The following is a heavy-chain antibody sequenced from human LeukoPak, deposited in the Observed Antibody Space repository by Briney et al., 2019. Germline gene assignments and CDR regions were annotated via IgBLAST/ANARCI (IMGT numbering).Heavy chain of an antibody. Sequence: SETLSLTCTVSGDSVSSGNYYWSWIRQPPGKGLEWIAYIYYSGSTNSNPSLKSRVTMSVDTSKKQFSLKLGSVTAADTAVYYCARIKRGDITGTTPATIDYWGQGTLVTVSS. V-gene: IGHV4-61*01. CDR3: ARIKRGDITGTTPATIDY. CDR2: IYYSGST. CDR1: GDSVSSGNYY. J-gene: IGHJ4*02. D-gene: IGHD1-14*01.